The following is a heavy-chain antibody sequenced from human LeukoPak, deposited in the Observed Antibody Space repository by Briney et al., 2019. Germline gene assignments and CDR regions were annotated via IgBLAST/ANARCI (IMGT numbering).Heavy chain of an antibody. CDR1: GFTFSSYW. V-gene: IGHV3-74*01. Sequence: PGGSLRLSCAASGFTFSSYWMHWVRQAPGKGLVWVSRINSDGSSTSYADSVKGRFTISRDNAKNTLYLQMNSLRAEDTAVYYCAKGRDGYNSYLFDYWGQGTLVTVSS. J-gene: IGHJ4*02. D-gene: IGHD5-24*01. CDR2: INSDGSST. CDR3: AKGRDGYNSYLFDY.